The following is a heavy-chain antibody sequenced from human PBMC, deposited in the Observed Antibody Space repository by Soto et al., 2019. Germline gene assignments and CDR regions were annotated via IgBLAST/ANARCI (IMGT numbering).Heavy chain of an antibody. Sequence: SETLSLTCTVSGGSISSGGYYWSWIRQHPGKGLEWIGYIYYSGSTYYNPSLKSRVTISVDTSKNQFSLKLSSVTAADTAVYYCARDPAGYCSGGSCYSPSLWFDPWGQGTLVTVSS. CDR2: IYYSGST. J-gene: IGHJ5*02. V-gene: IGHV4-31*03. CDR1: GGSISSGGYY. CDR3: ARDPAGYCSGGSCYSPSLWFDP. D-gene: IGHD2-15*01.